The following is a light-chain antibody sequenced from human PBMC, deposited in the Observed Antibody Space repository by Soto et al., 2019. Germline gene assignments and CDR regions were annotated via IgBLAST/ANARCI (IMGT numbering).Light chain of an antibody. Sequence: EIVLTQSPATLSLSPGERATLSCRASQSFSSYLAWYQQKPGQAPRLLIYDASNRATGIPDRFSGGGSGTDFTLTISRLEPEDFAVYYCQQFSSYPRTFGGGTKVDIK. CDR2: DAS. V-gene: IGKV3-11*01. J-gene: IGKJ4*01. CDR1: QSFSSY. CDR3: QQFSSYPRT.